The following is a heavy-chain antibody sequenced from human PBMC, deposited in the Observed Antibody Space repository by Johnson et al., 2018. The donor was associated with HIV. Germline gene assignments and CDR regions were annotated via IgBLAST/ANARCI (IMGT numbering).Heavy chain of an antibody. CDR1: GITVSSNY. CDR2: IYSGGST. J-gene: IGHJ3*02. Sequence: EKLVESGGDLVQPGGSLRLSCAASGITVSSNYMTWVRQAPGKGLEWVSVIYSGGSTYYADSVKGRFTISRDDSKNTLYLQMNSLRAEDTAVYYCARARAGDAFDIWGQGTMVTVSS. CDR3: ARARAGDAFDI. V-gene: IGHV3-66*01. D-gene: IGHD6-13*01.